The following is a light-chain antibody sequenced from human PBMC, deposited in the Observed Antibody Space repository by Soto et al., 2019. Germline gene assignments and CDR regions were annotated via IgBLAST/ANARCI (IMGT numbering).Light chain of an antibody. J-gene: IGKJ2*01. CDR2: AAY. CDR1: QSISSY. CDR3: HPSYSNPYT. Sequence: DIQMTQSPSSLSASVGDRVTITCRASQSISSYLNWYQQKPWKAPKLLIYAAYSLQRWVPSRFSGSGSWTDFKPTISSLQPEDFATCSCHPSYSNPYTFGQGTKLEIK. V-gene: IGKV1-39*01.